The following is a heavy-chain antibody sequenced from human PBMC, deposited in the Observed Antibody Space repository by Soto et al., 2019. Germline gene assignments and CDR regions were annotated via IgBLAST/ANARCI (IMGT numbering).Heavy chain of an antibody. J-gene: IGHJ5*02. V-gene: IGHV1-69*02. CDR1: GGTFSSYT. D-gene: IGHD3-16*01. CDR3: AWGIDCPNWFDP. Sequence: QVQLVQSGAEVKKPGSSVKVSCKASGGTFSSYTISWVRQAPGQGLEWMGRIIPILGIANYAQKFQGRVTITADKSTSTAYMELSSLRSEDTAVYYCAWGIDCPNWFDPWGQGTLVTVSS. CDR2: IIPILGIA.